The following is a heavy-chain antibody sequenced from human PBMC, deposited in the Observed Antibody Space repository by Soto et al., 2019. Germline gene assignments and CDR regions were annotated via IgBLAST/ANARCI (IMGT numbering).Heavy chain of an antibody. J-gene: IGHJ6*02. CDR3: AMGHSTDCSNGVCSFFYNHEMDV. Sequence: QVQLVQSGAEVKKPGASVRVSCKASGYSFTDYHIHWVRQAPGQGLEWLGRINPKSGGTSTAQKFQGWVTMTRDRSISTGYMELTRLRSDDTALYFCAMGHSTDCSNGVCSFFYNHEMDVWGQGTTVTVSS. V-gene: IGHV1-2*04. CDR2: INPKSGGT. CDR1: GYSFTDYH. D-gene: IGHD2-8*01.